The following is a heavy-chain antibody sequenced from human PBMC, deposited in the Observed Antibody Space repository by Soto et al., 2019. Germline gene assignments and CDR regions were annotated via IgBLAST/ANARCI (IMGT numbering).Heavy chain of an antibody. Sequence: SLRLSCAASGFSVSTYVMSWVRQAPGKGLEWVSGISGSGGTTYYADSVKGRFTISRDNSKNTLYLQVNSLRVEDTAVYYCAKDQAAAGTISRYFQHWGQGTLVTVSS. CDR1: GFSVSTYV. V-gene: IGHV3-23*01. J-gene: IGHJ1*01. CDR3: AKDQAAAGTISRYFQH. D-gene: IGHD6-13*01. CDR2: ISGSGGTT.